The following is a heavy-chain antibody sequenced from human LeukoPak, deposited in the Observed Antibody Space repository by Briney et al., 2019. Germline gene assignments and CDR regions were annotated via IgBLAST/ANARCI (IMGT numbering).Heavy chain of an antibody. D-gene: IGHD3-3*01. CDR3: ATYPPQAVVIIRGWFDP. Sequence: ASVTVSCTVSGYTLTELSMHWVRQAPGKGLEWMGGFDPEDGETIYAQKFQGRLTMTEDTSTDTAYMELSSLRSEDTAVYYCATYPPQAVVIIRGWFDPWGQGTLVTVSS. CDR2: FDPEDGET. V-gene: IGHV1-24*01. CDR1: GYTLTELS. J-gene: IGHJ5*02.